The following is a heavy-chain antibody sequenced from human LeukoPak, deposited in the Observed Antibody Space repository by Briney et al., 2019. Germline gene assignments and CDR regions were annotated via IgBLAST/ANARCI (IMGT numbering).Heavy chain of an antibody. CDR1: GFTFSSYS. D-gene: IGHD6-13*01. J-gene: IGHJ4*02. CDR2: ISSSSSYI. Sequence: KPGGSLRLSCAASGFTFSSYSMNWVRQAPGKGLEWVSSISSSSSYIYYADSVKGRFTISRDNAKNSLYLQMNSLRAEDTAVYCCARDQFGGSSWYEGYWGQGTLVTVSS. CDR3: ARDQFGGSSWYEGY. V-gene: IGHV3-21*01.